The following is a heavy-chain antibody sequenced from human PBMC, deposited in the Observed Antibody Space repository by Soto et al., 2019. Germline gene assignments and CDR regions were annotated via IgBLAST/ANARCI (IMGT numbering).Heavy chain of an antibody. J-gene: IGHJ4*02. D-gene: IGHD2-2*01. V-gene: IGHV3-21*01. CDR3: ARVVVVPAAGIDY. CDR1: GFTFSSYS. Sequence: EVQLVESGGGLVKPGGSLRLSCAGSGFTFSSYSMNWVRQAPGKGLEWVSSISSSSSYIYYADSVKGRFTISRDNAKNSLYLQMNSLRAEDTAVYYCARVVVVPAAGIDYWGQGTLVTVSS. CDR2: ISSSSSYI.